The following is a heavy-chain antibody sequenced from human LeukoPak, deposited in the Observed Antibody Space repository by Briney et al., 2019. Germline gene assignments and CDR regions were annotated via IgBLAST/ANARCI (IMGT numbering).Heavy chain of an antibody. D-gene: IGHD3-22*01. CDR1: GGSISSYY. V-gene: IGHV4-59*12. CDR2: IYYSGST. J-gene: IGHJ6*03. Sequence: SETPSLTCTVSGGSISSYYWSWIRQPPGKGLEWIGYIYYSGSTNYNPSLKSRVTISVDTSKNQFSLKLSSVTAADTAVYYCARGVYDSSGYKSYYYYYYMDVWGKGTTVTVSS. CDR3: ARGVYDSSGYKSYYYYYYMDV.